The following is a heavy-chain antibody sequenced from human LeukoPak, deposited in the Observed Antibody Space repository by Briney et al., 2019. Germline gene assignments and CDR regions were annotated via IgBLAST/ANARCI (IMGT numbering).Heavy chain of an antibody. CDR1: GGFISSYY. CDR2: IYYSGST. D-gene: IGHD1-26*01. CDR3: ARDSFRSGVDY. V-gene: IGHV4-59*01. J-gene: IGHJ4*02. Sequence: PSETLSLTCTVSGGFISSYYWSWIRQPPGKGLEWIGYIYYSGSTNYNPSLKSRVTISVDTSKNQFSLKLSSVTAADTAVYYCARDSFRSGVDYWGQGTLVTVSS.